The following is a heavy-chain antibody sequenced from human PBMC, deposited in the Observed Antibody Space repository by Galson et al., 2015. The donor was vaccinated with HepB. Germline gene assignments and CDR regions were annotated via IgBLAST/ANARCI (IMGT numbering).Heavy chain of an antibody. CDR1: GFTFRTYD. J-gene: IGHJ6*02. Sequence: SLRLSCAASGFTFRTYDMHWVRRGTGKSLEWVSAIGIAGDPYYAGSVKGRFTISRENAKNSLYLQMNSLRAGDTAVYYCVRDKHGMDVWGQGTTVTVSS. CDR3: VRDKHGMDV. V-gene: IGHV3-13*05. CDR2: IGIAGDP.